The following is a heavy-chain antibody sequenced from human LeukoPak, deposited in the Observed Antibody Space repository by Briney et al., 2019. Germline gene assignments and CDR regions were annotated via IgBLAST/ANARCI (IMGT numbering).Heavy chain of an antibody. V-gene: IGHV3-53*01. CDR1: GFTVSSNY. CDR2: IYNDGNT. J-gene: IGHJ4*02. CDR3: ARDGALGL. Sequence: QPGGSLRLSCVASGFTVSSNYMNWVRQAPGKGLEWVSVIYNDGNTYYADSVKGRFTIYRDNSKNTLYLQMNSLRAEDTEVYYCARDGALGLWGQGTLVTVSS. D-gene: IGHD3/OR15-3a*01.